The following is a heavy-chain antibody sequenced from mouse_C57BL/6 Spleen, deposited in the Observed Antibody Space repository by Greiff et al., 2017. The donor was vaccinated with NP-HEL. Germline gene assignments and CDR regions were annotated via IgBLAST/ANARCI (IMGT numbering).Heavy chain of an antibody. V-gene: IGHV1-69*01. CDR1: GYTFTSYW. J-gene: IGHJ2*01. Sequence: VQLQQPGAELVMPGASVKLSCQASGYTFTSYWMHWVKQRPGQGLEWIGEIDPSDNYTNYNQKFKGKSTLTVDKSSSTAYMQLSSLTSEDSAVYYCARGMGYGYDYWGQGTTLTVSS. CDR2: IDPSDNYT. CDR3: ARGMGYGYDY. D-gene: IGHD2-2*01.